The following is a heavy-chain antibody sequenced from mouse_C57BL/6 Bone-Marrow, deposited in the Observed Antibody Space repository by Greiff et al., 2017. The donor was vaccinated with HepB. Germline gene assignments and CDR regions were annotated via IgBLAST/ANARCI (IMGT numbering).Heavy chain of an antibody. CDR3: TRGGLWFAY. J-gene: IGHJ3*01. CDR1: GFTFSSYA. CDR2: ISSGGDYI. V-gene: IGHV5-9-1*02. Sequence: EVQGVESGAGLVKPGGSLKISCAASGFTFSSYAMSWVRQTPEKRLEWVAYISSGGDYIYYADTVKGRFTISRDNARNALYLQMSRLESEDTAMYYCTRGGLWFAYWGQGTLVTVSA.